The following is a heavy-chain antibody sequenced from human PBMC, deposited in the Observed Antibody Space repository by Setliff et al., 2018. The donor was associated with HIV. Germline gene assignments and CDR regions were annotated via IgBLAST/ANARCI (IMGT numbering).Heavy chain of an antibody. D-gene: IGHD3-3*01. V-gene: IGHV4-34*01. CDR2: INHSGIG. J-gene: IGHJ4*02. CDR1: GGSFSDHY. CDR3: ARGGGFWSGQLDY. Sequence: PSETLSLTCAVYGGSFSDHYWSWIRQPPGKGLEWIGEINHSGIGNFNPSLKSRVSIPIDTPRSQFSLKLSSVTAADTAVYYCARGGGFWSGQLDYWSQGTLVTVSS.